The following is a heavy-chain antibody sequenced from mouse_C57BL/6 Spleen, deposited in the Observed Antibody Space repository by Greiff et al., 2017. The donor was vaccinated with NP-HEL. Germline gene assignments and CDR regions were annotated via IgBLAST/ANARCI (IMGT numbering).Heavy chain of an antibody. CDR3: ARRGYGSCLLLYFDV. CDR1: GYTFTDYN. J-gene: IGHJ1*03. D-gene: IGHD1-1*01. Sequence: EVQLLESGPELVKPGASVKIPCKASGYTFTDYNMDWVKQSHGKSLEWIGDINPNNGGTNYNQKFKGKATLTVDKSSSTAYMELSSLTSEDTAVYYCARRGYGSCLLLYFDVWGKGTTVTVSS. V-gene: IGHV1-18*01. CDR2: INPNNGGT.